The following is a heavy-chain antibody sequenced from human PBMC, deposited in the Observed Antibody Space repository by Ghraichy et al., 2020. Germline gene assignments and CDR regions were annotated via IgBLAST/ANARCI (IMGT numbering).Heavy chain of an antibody. V-gene: IGHV2-70*11. J-gene: IGHJ4*02. CDR3: ARIRCGSGWTEVDY. CDR2: IDWDDDK. Sequence: SGPTLVKPTQTLTLTCTFSGFSLSTSGMCVNWIRQPPGKALEWLARIDWDDDKYYNTSLKTRLTISKDTSKNQVVLTMTNMDPVDTATYYCARIRCGSGWTEVDYWGQGTLVTVSS. D-gene: IGHD6-19*01. CDR1: GFSLSTSGMC.